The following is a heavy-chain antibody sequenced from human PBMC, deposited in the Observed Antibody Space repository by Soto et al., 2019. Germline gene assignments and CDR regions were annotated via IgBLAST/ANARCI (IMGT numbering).Heavy chain of an antibody. CDR2: IHYSGRT. J-gene: IGHJ4*02. V-gene: IGHV4-59*12. Sequence: SETLSLTCSVSNGSISGFYWTWIRQPPGKILEWIGYIHYSGRTDYNPSLTSRATMSVDTSKNQFSLNLKSITAADTAVYYCVRVGVGIGNHFDSWGRGTLVTGS. D-gene: IGHD1-26*01. CDR1: NGSISGFY. CDR3: VRVGVGIGNHFDS.